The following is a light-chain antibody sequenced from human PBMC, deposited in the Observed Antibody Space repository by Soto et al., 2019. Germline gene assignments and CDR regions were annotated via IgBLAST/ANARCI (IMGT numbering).Light chain of an antibody. CDR3: SSYTRQYTPSYV. V-gene: IGLV2-14*01. J-gene: IGLJ1*01. Sequence: QSALTQPASVSGSPGQSITLSCTGTSSDVGGYNYVSWYQQHPGKAPKLMIYEVSNRPSGISHRISGSKSGNTASLTISGLRAEDEADYYCSSYTRQYTPSYVFGAGTKLTVL. CDR1: SSDVGGYNY. CDR2: EVS.